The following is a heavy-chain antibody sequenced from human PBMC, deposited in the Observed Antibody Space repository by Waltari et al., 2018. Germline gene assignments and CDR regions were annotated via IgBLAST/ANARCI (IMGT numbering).Heavy chain of an antibody. J-gene: IGHJ3*01. CDR2: IYSSGGT. CDR3: TRERRQLELVASFDV. Sequence: QVQLQESGPGLVKSSETLSLTCTISGGSIRSYYWSWIRQPAGKGLEWIGRIYSSGGTNYSPSLDSRVSMSIETATNQFSLKLKSVTAADTAIYYCTRERRQLELVASFDVWGHGTKVSVSS. D-gene: IGHD1-1*01. CDR1: GGSIRSYY. V-gene: IGHV4-4*07.